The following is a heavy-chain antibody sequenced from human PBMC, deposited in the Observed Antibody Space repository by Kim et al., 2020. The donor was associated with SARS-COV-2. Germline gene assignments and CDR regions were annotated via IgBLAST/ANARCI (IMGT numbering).Heavy chain of an antibody. Sequence: SETLSLTCAVYGGSFSGYYWSWIRQPPGKGLEWIGEINHSGSTNYNPSLKSRVTISVDTSKNQFSLKLSSVTAADTAVYYCARGLRIAAAGFYEYWGQGT. J-gene: IGHJ4*02. CDR1: GGSFSGYY. V-gene: IGHV4-34*01. CDR3: ARGLRIAAAGFYEY. CDR2: INHSGST. D-gene: IGHD6-13*01.